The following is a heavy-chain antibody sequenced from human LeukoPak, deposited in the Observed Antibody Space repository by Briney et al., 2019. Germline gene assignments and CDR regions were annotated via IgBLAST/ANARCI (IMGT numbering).Heavy chain of an antibody. V-gene: IGHV1-69*05. CDR2: IIPIFGTA. D-gene: IGHD3-10*01. Sequence: GSSVKVSCKASGGTFSSYAISWVRQAPGQGLEWMGGIIPIFGTANYAQKFQGRVTITTDESTSTAYMELSSLRSEDTAVYYCARGPATWPLSITMVPGERGYYFDYWGQGTLVTVSS. J-gene: IGHJ4*02. CDR1: GGTFSSYA. CDR3: ARGPATWPLSITMVPGERGYYFDY.